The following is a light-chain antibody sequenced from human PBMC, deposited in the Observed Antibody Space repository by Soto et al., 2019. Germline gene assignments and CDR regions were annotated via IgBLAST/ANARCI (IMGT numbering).Light chain of an antibody. CDR2: EVT. V-gene: IGLV2-8*01. Sequence: QSALTQPPSASGSPGQSVTISCTGTSSDVGAYKYVSWYQQYPGKAPKLMIYEVTKRPSGVPDRFSGSKSGNTAYLTVSVVKSENEADQCRASYVSTHISVFGGCTLGTFL. J-gene: IGLJ3*02. CDR3: ASYVSTHISV. CDR1: SSDVGAYKY.